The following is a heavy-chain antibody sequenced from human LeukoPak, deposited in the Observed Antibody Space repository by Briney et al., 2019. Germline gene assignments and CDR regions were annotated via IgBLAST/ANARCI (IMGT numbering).Heavy chain of an antibody. D-gene: IGHD3-3*01. CDR1: GGSISSYY. J-gene: IGHJ5*02. CDR2: IYYSGST. Sequence: SETLSLTCTVSGGSISSYYWSWIRQPPGKGLEWIGYIYYSGSTNYNPSLKSRVTISVDTSKNQFSLKLSSVTAADTAVYYCARDTGRFLEWLLRGSNWFDPWGQGTLVTVSS. CDR3: ARDTGRFLEWLLRGSNWFDP. V-gene: IGHV4-59*01.